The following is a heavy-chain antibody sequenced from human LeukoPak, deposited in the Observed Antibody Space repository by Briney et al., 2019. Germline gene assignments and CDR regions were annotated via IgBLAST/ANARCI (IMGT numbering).Heavy chain of an antibody. J-gene: IGHJ3*02. Sequence: ASETLSLTCAVYGGSFSGYYWSWIRQPPGKGLEWIGEINHSGITNYNPSLKSRVTMSVDTSKNQFSLKLNSVTAADTAVYYCARGALGCCCSSSCYDALDIWGQGTRVTVSS. CDR1: GGSFSGYY. CDR2: INHSGIT. CDR3: ARGALGCCCSSSCYDALDI. D-gene: IGHD2-2*01. V-gene: IGHV4-34*01.